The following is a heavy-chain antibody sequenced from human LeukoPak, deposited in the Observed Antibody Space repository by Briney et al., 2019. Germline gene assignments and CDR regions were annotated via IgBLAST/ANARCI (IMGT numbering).Heavy chain of an antibody. CDR1: GGSISRSAYY. V-gene: IGHV4-30-2*01. D-gene: IGHD5-18*01. CDR2: IYHSGST. J-gene: IGHJ4*02. Sequence: SSETLSLTCTVSGGSISRSAYYWGWIRQPPGKGLEWIGYIYHSGSTYYNPSLKSRVTISVDTSKNQFSLKLTSVTAADTAVYYCARLGVASRGYSFGPDYWGQGTLVTVSS. CDR3: ARLGVASRGYSFGPDY.